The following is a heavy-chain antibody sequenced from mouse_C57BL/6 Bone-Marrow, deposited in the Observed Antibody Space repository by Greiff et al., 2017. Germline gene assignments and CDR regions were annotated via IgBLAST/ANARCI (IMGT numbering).Heavy chain of an antibody. J-gene: IGHJ3*01. D-gene: IGHD3-2*02. CDR1: GYAFSSYC. V-gene: IGHV1-80*01. CDR3: GRVGQLRLPFAY. CDR2: IYPGDGDT. Sequence: VKLQESGAELAKPGASVKISCKASGYAFSSYCMSWVKQRTGKGLEWIGQIYPGDGDTNYNGKFKGKATLTADQSSSTAYLELSSLASEPSAVFFYGRVGQLRLPFAYWGQGTLVTVSA.